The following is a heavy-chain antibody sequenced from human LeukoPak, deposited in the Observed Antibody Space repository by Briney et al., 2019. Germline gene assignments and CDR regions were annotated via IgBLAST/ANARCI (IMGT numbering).Heavy chain of an antibody. J-gene: IGHJ4*02. CDR1: GGSISSYY. D-gene: IGHD1-1*01. V-gene: IGHV4-4*07. CDR2: IYTSGST. CDR3: ARTSAWNGAPSV. Sequence: SETLSLTRTVSGGSISSYYWSWIRQPAGKGLEWIGRIYTSGSTNYNPSLKSRVTISVDKSKNQFSLKLSSVTAADTAVYYCARTSAWNGAPSVWGQGTLVTVSS.